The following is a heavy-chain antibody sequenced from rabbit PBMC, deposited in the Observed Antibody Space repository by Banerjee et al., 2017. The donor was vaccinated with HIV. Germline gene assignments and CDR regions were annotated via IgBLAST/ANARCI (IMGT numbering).Heavy chain of an antibody. CDR3: ARADNAGDGNTRGYSL. CDR2: IGGGTGNL. CDR1: GIDFSSYYY. J-gene: IGHJ4*01. D-gene: IGHD4-2*01. Sequence: QEQLVESGGGLVKPGGTLTLTCKASGIDFSSYYYMCWVRQAPGKGPECNGCIGGGTGNLYVATRQKGRFNGSTISSTTWPQKQSKLEAADTATYLGARADNAGDGNTRGYSLWGPGTLVTVS. V-gene: IGHV1S45*01.